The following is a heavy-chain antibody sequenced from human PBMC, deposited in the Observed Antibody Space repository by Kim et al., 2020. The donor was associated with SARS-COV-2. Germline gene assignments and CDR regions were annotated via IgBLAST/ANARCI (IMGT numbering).Heavy chain of an antibody. CDR3: ARVVHNSGWYYFDY. J-gene: IGHJ4*02. V-gene: IGHV3-64*02. Sequence: GGSLRLSCAASGFAFSTYAMQWVRQAPGKGLEYVSAISTNGGSTNYADSLKGRFTISRDNSKNTLYLQMDSLRAEDMAIYYCARVVHNSGWYYFDYWGQGTLVTVSS. CDR1: GFAFSTYA. CDR2: ISTNGGST. D-gene: IGHD6-19*01.